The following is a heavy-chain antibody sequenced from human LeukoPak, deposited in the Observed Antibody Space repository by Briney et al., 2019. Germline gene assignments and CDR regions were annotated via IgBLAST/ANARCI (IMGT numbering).Heavy chain of an antibody. D-gene: IGHD2-15*01. J-gene: IGHJ3*02. CDR2: INPNSGGT. V-gene: IGHV1-2*02. CDR3: AREWRGWAFDI. Sequence: ASVKVSCKASGYTFTGYYIHWVRNAPGQGLEWMGWINPNSGGTNYAQQFQGRVTMTWDTSISTASMELGKLRSDDSAVYYCAREWRGWAFDIWGQGTMVTVSS. CDR1: GYTFTGYY.